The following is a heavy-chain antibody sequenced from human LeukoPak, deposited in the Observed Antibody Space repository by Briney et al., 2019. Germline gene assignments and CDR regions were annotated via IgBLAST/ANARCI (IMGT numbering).Heavy chain of an antibody. J-gene: IGHJ4*02. CDR3: AREHGDYYPAYPYYFDY. D-gene: IGHD4-17*01. Sequence: PSETLSLTCTVSGGSISSSSYYWGWIRQPPGKGLEWIGSIYYSGSTYYNPSLKSRVTISVDTSKNQFSLKLSSVTAADTAVYYCAREHGDYYPAYPYYFDYWGQGTLVTVSS. V-gene: IGHV4-39*07. CDR2: IYYSGST. CDR1: GGSISSSSYY.